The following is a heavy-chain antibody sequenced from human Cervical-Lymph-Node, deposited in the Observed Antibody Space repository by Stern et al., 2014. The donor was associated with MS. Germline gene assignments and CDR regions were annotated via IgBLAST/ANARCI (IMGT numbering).Heavy chain of an antibody. Sequence: VQLEESGPGLVRPSETLSLTCTVSGASISSYYWSWIRQPPGKGLEWIGYIYYIGSTNYNPSLEGRVTISVDTSNNQFSLNLRSVTAADTAVYYCARDVYATHFDYWGQGTLVTVSS. J-gene: IGHJ4*02. CDR3: ARDVYATHFDY. D-gene: IGHD2-8*01. V-gene: IGHV4-59*01. CDR2: IYYIGST. CDR1: GASISSYY.